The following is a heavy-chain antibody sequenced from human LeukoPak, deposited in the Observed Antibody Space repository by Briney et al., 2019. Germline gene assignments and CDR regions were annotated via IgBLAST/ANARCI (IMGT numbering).Heavy chain of an antibody. D-gene: IGHD6-19*01. CDR3: ARATPGYSSGWYEGPEAFDI. J-gene: IGHJ3*02. CDR1: GYSISSGYY. Sequence: SETLSLTCTVSGYSISSGYYWGWIRQPPGKGLEGIGSIYHSGSTYYNPSLKSRVTISVDTSKNQSSLKLSSVTAADTAVYYCARATPGYSSGWYEGPEAFDIWGQGTMVTVSS. CDR2: IYHSGST. V-gene: IGHV4-38-2*02.